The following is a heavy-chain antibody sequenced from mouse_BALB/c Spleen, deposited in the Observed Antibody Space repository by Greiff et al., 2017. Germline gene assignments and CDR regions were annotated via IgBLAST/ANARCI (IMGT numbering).Heavy chain of an antibody. CDR1: GYSITSDYA. J-gene: IGHJ4*01. CDR2: ISYSGST. Sequence: EVQLLESGPGLVKPSQSLSLTCTVTGYSITSDYAWNWIRQFPGNKLEWMGYISYSGSTSYNPSLKSRISITRDTSKNQFFLQLNSVTTEDTATYYCARRDDGPYAMDYWGQGTSVTVSS. D-gene: IGHD2-3*01. V-gene: IGHV3-2*02. CDR3: ARRDDGPYAMDY.